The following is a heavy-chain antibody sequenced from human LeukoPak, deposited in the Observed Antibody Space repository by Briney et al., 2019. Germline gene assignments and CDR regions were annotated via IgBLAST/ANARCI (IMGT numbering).Heavy chain of an antibody. CDR2: IRYDESKK. J-gene: IGHJ4*02. Sequence: GGSLRLSCAASGFPFSTYYMHWVRQAPGKGLEWVSFIRYDESKKYYADSVKGRFTISRDKTKNTVYLQMNSLRAEDTAVYYCAFDCNHGTYFDSWGQGTLVTVSS. CDR3: AFDCNHGTYFDS. CDR1: GFPFSTYY. V-gene: IGHV3-30*02. D-gene: IGHD6-13*01.